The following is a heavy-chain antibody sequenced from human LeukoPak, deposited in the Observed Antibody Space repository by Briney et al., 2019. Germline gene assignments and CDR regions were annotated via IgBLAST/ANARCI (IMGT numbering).Heavy chain of an antibody. D-gene: IGHD6-19*01. Sequence: GESLKISCKGSGYSFTSYWIGWVRQMPGKGLEWMGIISAGDSDTRYSPSFQGQVTISVDKSISTAYLQWSSLKASDTATYYCARTEGWQWPSHSRVFQHWGQGSRVTVSS. CDR3: ARTEGWQWPSHSRVFQH. CDR1: GYSFTSYW. CDR2: ISAGDSDT. J-gene: IGHJ1*01. V-gene: IGHV5-51*01.